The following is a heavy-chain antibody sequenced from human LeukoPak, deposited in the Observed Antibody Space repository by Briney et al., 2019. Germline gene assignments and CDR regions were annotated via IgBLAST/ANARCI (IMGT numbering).Heavy chain of an antibody. CDR2: VYYSGST. J-gene: IGHJ5*01. V-gene: IGHV4-59*11. Sequence: PSETLPLTCTVSGGSISSHYWSWIRQPPGKGLEWIGYVYYSGSTNYNPSLKSQVTISVDTSKNQFSLKLSSVTAADTAMYYCARGYNWFDSWGQGTQVTVSS. CDR3: ARGYNWFDS. CDR1: GGSISSHY.